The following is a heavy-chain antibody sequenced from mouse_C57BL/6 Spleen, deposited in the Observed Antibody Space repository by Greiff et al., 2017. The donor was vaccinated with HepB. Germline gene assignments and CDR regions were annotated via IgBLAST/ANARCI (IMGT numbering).Heavy chain of an antibody. CDR3: ARSEDGYPYAMDY. V-gene: IGHV1-7*01. CDR1: GYTFTSYW. CDR2: INPSSGYT. D-gene: IGHD2-3*01. J-gene: IGHJ4*01. Sequence: QVQLQQSGAELAKPGASVKLSCKASGYTFTSYWMHWVKQRPGQGLEWIGYINPSSGYTKYNQKFKDKATLTADKSSSTAYMQLSSLTYEDSAVYYCARSEDGYPYAMDYWGQGTSVTVSS.